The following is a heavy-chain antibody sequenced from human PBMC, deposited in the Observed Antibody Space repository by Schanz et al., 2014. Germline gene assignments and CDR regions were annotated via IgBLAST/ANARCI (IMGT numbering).Heavy chain of an antibody. J-gene: IGHJ4*02. V-gene: IGHV3-30*04. D-gene: IGHD6-19*01. Sequence: QVQLVESGGGVVQPGRSLRLSCAASGFTFSNFAIHWVRQAPGKGLEWVTIISHDGSIQYGADSVKGRFTLSRDNSKNTMDLQMNSLRPEDTAVYYCGRDYSGGALDYWGQGTLVTVSS. CDR1: GFTFSNFA. CDR3: GRDYSGGALDY. CDR2: ISHDGSIQ.